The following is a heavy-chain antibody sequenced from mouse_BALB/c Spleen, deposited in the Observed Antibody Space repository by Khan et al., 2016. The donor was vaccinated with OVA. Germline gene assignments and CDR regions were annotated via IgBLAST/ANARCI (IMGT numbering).Heavy chain of an antibody. J-gene: IGHJ2*01. CDR3: ARTGYDYVDY. V-gene: IGHV5-17*02. CDR1: GFTFSGFG. CDR2: ISSGSNTI. D-gene: IGHD2-2*01. Sequence: EVELVESGGGLVQTGGSRKLSCAASGFTFSGFGMHWVRQAPEKGLEWVAYISSGSNTIYYADTVKGRFTISRDNTKNTLFLQMTSLRSEDTAMYYCARTGYDYVDYWGQGTTLTVSS.